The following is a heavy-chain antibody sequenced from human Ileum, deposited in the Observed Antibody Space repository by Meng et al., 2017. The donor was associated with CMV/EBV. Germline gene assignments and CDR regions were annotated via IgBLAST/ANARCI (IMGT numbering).Heavy chain of an antibody. J-gene: IGHJ5*02. CDR1: NFSISSGYY. CDR2: IYQTGTT. D-gene: IGHD3-16*01. CDR3: GRGARQAYPSVGP. Sequence: SETLSLTCTVSNFSISSGYYWGWLRQPPGKGLAFFASIYQTGTTFSKPSLKSRLAISVDTSKNQFSLTLASVTASDTAVYYCGRGARQAYPSVGPWGRGILVTVSS. V-gene: IGHV4-38-2*02.